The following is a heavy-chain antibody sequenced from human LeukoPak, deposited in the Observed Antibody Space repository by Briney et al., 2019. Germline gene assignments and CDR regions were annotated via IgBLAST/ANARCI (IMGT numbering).Heavy chain of an antibody. CDR2: ISSSLDTI. V-gene: IGHV3-48*01. D-gene: IGHD5-12*01. CDR3: VRGPRYSGFEYFGN. J-gene: IGHJ4*02. CDR1: GFAFITYS. Sequence: GGSLRLSCAASGFAFITYSMNWVRQAPGKGLEWVSYISSSLDTIYYADSVKGRFTISRDNAKNSLYLQMSSLRREDTAVYFCVRGPRYSGFEYFGNWGQGTLATVSS.